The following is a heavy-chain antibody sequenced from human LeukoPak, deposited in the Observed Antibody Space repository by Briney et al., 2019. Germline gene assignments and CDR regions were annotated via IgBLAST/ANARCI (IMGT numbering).Heavy chain of an antibody. V-gene: IGHV4-59*01. CDR1: GGSISTYY. J-gene: IGHJ4*02. D-gene: IGHD5-12*01. Sequence: PSETLSLTRTLSGGSISTYYWSWIQQPPGKGLEWIGYIYHSGSTNYNPSLKSRVTISVDTSKNQFSLKLSSVTAADTAVYYCARGGGYASPIGYWGQGALVTVSS. CDR3: ARGGGYASPIGY. CDR2: IYHSGST.